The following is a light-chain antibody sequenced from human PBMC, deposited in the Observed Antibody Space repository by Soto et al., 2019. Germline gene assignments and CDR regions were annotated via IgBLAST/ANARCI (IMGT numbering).Light chain of an antibody. V-gene: IGKV3D-20*02. CDR3: QQRSNWPIT. J-gene: IGKJ5*01. Sequence: EIVVTQSPSTLSLSPGERARLSCRASQSVSSSYLAWYQQKPGQAPRLLIYGASSRPTDIPARFSGSGSGTDFTLTISSLEPEDFALYYCQQRSNWPITFGQGTRLEIK. CDR1: QSVSSSY. CDR2: GAS.